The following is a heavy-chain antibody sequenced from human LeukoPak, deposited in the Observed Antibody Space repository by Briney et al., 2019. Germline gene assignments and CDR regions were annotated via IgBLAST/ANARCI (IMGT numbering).Heavy chain of an antibody. CDR2: ISSNGGST. CDR1: GLTFSSHW. CDR3: VKVLTGSDY. D-gene: IGHD2-15*01. Sequence: PGGSLRLSCAASGLTFSSHWMHWVRQAPGKGLEYVSAISSNGGSTYYADSVKGRFTISRDNSKNTLYLQMSSLRAEDTAVYYCVKVLTGSDYWGQGTLVTVSS. J-gene: IGHJ4*02. V-gene: IGHV3-64D*06.